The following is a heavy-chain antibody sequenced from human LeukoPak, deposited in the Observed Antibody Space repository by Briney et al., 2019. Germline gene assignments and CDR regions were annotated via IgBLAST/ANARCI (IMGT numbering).Heavy chain of an antibody. CDR2: ISRSGRTI. CDR3: ARNDGFDY. Sequence: PGGSLRLSCAASGFTFSDYEMNWVRQAPGKGLEWVSYISRSGRTIYYADSVKGRFTISRDNAKNSLYLQMNSLRAEDTAVYYCARNDGFDYWGQGTLVTVSS. V-gene: IGHV3-48*03. D-gene: IGHD1-1*01. CDR1: GFTFSDYE. J-gene: IGHJ4*02.